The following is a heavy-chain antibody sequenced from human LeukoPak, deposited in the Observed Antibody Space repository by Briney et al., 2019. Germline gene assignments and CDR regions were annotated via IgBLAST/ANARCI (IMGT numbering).Heavy chain of an antibody. CDR3: ARAWLHLDY. CDR2: ISYDGSNK. D-gene: IGHD3-22*01. Sequence: GGSLRLSCEASGFTFSSYGMHWVRQAPGKGLEWVAVISYDGSNKYYADSVKGRFTISRDNSKNTLYLQMNSLRAEDTAVYSCARAWLHLDYWGQGTLVTVSS. V-gene: IGHV3-30*03. J-gene: IGHJ4*02. CDR1: GFTFSSYG.